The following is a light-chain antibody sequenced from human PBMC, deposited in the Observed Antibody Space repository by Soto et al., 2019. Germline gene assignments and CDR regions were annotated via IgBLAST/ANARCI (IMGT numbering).Light chain of an antibody. J-gene: IGKJ4*01. V-gene: IGKV2D-29*01. Sequence: IVVTQEKISLSVTHGQPASISCTSSQGLLYSDGKTYLYWYLQKPGQPPQLLIYEVSNRFSGVPDRFSGSGSGTDFTLKISRFEAEDVGVYYCTQSIQLPPPFGGGTKVDIK. CDR3: TQSIQLPPP. CDR1: QGLLYSDGKTY. CDR2: EVS.